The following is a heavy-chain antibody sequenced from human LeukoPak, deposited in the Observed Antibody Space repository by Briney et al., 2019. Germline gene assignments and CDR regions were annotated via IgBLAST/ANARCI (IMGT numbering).Heavy chain of an antibody. CDR3: ARDSRDFWSGYYWYYYYMDV. J-gene: IGHJ6*03. Sequence: GGSLRLSCAASGFTFSSYWMHWVRQAPGKGLVWVSRINSDGSSTSYADSVKGRFTISRDNAKNTLYLQMNSLRAEDTAVYYCARDSRDFWSGYYWYYYYMDVWGKGTTVTVSS. D-gene: IGHD3-3*01. CDR1: GFTFSSYW. CDR2: INSDGSST. V-gene: IGHV3-74*01.